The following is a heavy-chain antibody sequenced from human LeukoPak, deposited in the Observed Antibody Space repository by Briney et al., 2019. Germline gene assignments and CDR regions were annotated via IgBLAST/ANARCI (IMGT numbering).Heavy chain of an antibody. CDR3: AKHVTGYSSAPDAFDI. CDR1: GFTVSSNY. J-gene: IGHJ3*02. D-gene: IGHD6-25*01. V-gene: IGHV3-53*01. CDR2: IYSGGST. Sequence: PGGSLRLSCAASGFTVSSNYMSWVRQAPGKGLEWVSVIYSGGSTYYADSVKGRFTISRDNSKNTLYLQMNSLRAEDTAVYYCAKHVTGYSSAPDAFDIWGQGTMVTVSS.